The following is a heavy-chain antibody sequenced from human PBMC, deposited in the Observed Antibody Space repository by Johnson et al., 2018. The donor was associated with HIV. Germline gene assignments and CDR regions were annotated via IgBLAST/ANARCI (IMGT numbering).Heavy chain of an antibody. CDR2: ISYDGSNK. CDR1: GFTFSSYA. V-gene: IGHV3-30*04. J-gene: IGHJ3*02. CDR3: ATGWSYLRRGVAFNI. D-gene: IGHD1-26*01. Sequence: QVQLVESGGGLVQPGRSLRLSCAASGFTFSSYAMHWVRQAPGKGLEWVAVISYDGSNKYYADSVKGRFTISRDNSKNTLYLQMNSLKVDDTAVYICATGWSYLRRGVAFNIWGQGTMVTVSS.